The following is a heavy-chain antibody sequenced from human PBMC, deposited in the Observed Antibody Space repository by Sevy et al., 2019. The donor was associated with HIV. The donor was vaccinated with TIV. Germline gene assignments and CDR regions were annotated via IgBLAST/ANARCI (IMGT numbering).Heavy chain of an antibody. J-gene: IGHJ6*02. CDR2: INPNSGGT. V-gene: IGHV1-2*06. Sequence: ASVKVSCKASGYTFTGYYMHWVRQAPGQGLEWMGRINPNSGGTNYAQKFQGRVTMTRDTSISTAYMELSRLRSDDTAVYYSARGGYGSGSYFYYYYGMDVWGQGTTVTVS. CDR1: GYTFTGYY. CDR3: ARGGYGSGSYFYYYYGMDV. D-gene: IGHD3-10*01.